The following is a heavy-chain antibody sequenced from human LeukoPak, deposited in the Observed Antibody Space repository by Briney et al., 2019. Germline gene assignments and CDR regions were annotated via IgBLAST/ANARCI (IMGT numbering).Heavy chain of an antibody. CDR3: AESGWYPGLEYFDY. V-gene: IGHV3-23*01. Sequence: GGSLRLSCAASGFTFSSYAMSWVRQAPGKGLEWVSAISGSGGSTYYADSVKGRFTISRDNSKNTLYLQMNSLRAEDTAVYYCAESGWYPGLEYFDYWGQGTLVTVSS. CDR2: ISGSGGST. D-gene: IGHD6-19*01. J-gene: IGHJ4*02. CDR1: GFTFSSYA.